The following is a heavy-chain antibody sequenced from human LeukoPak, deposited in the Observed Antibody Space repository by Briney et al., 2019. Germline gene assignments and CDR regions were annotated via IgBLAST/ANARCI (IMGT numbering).Heavy chain of an antibody. J-gene: IGHJ4*02. CDR2: FDPEDGET. CDR3: ATDYRGSSWYEGSGSYFDY. V-gene: IGHV1-24*01. D-gene: IGHD6-13*01. Sequence: ASVKVSCKVSGYTLTELSMHWVRQAPGKGLEWMGGFDPEDGETIYAQKFQGRVTMTEDTSTDTAYMELSSLRSEDTAVYYCATDYRGSSWYEGSGSYFDYWSQGILVTVYS. CDR1: GYTLTELS.